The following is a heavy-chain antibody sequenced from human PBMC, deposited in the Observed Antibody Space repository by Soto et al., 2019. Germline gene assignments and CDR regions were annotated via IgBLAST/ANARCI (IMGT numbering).Heavy chain of an antibody. CDR1: GFTFSSYA. D-gene: IGHD3-10*01. CDR3: AKKSGARRFGYYFDD. V-gene: IGHV3-23*01. Sequence: GGSLRLSCAASGFTFSSYAMNWVRQAPGKGLEWVSAISGSGANTYHADSVKGRFTISRDNSKNTLYLQMNSLRAEDTAVYYCAKKSGARRFGYYFDDWGQGT. CDR2: ISGSGANT. J-gene: IGHJ4*02.